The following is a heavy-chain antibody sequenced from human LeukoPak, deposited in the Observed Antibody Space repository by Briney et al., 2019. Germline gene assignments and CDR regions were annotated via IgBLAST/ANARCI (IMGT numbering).Heavy chain of an antibody. CDR3: AKLHHFDWLLVSNWFDP. D-gene: IGHD3-9*01. Sequence: PGGSLRLSCAASGFTVSHNYMSWVRQAPGKGLEWVSTINGSGGSTYYADSVKGRFTISRDNSKNTLYLQMNSLRAEDTALYYCAKLHHFDWLLVSNWFDPWGQGTLVTVSS. J-gene: IGHJ5*02. V-gene: IGHV3-23*01. CDR1: GFTVSHNY. CDR2: INGSGGST.